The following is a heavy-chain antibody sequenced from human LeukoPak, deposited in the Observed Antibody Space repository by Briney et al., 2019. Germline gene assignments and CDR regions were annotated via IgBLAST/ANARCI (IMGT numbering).Heavy chain of an antibody. V-gene: IGHV3-30*04. D-gene: IGHD3-22*01. CDR2: ISYDGSNK. CDR3: ARDLIVVVIKGEGADY. J-gene: IGHJ4*02. CDR1: GFTFSSYA. Sequence: QPGGSLRLSCAASGFTFSSYAIHWVRQAPGKGLEWVAVISYDGSNKYYADSVKGRFTISRDNSKNTLYLQMNSLRAEDTAVYYCARDLIVVVIKGEGADYWGQGTLVTVSS.